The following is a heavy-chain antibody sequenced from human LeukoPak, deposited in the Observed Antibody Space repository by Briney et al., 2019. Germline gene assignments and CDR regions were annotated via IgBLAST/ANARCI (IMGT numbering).Heavy chain of an antibody. CDR3: ANRYCSGGSCYLDY. Sequence: GGSLRLSCAASGFTFSSYAMNWVRQAPGKRLEWVSAISGSGGSTYYADSVKGRFTISRDNSKNTLYLQMNSLRAEDTAVYYCANRYCSGGSCYLDYWGQGTLVTVSS. CDR2: ISGSGGST. D-gene: IGHD2-15*01. V-gene: IGHV3-23*01. J-gene: IGHJ4*02. CDR1: GFTFSSYA.